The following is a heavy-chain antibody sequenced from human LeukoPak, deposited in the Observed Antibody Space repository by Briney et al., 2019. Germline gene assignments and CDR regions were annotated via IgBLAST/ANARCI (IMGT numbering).Heavy chain of an antibody. J-gene: IGHJ6*03. CDR1: GYTFTDYY. D-gene: IGHD6-6*01. CDR3: ATDSSSSSGDYYYYYMDV. CDR2: VDPEDGET. V-gene: IGHV1-69-2*01. Sequence: ASVKVSCKVSGYTFTDYYMHWVQQAPGKGLEWMGLVDPEDGETIYAEKFQGRVTITADTSTDTAYMELSSLRSEDTAVYYCATDSSSSSGDYYYYYMDVWSKGTTVTVSS.